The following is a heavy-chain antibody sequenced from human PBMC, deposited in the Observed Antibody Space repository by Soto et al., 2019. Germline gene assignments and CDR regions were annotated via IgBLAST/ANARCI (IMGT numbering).Heavy chain of an antibody. D-gene: IGHD1-1*01. J-gene: IGHJ6*02. CDR1: GGSMTSGDQY. V-gene: IGHV4-31*03. Sequence: SETLSLTCTVTGGSMTSGDQYWTWIRHRPGEGLEWFGYINHRGSSYYNPSLKSRVSMSVDTSKNQFSLNLSSVTAADTAVYYCARELPQRQGRNMDVWGQGTTVTVSS. CDR2: INHRGSS. CDR3: ARELPQRQGRNMDV.